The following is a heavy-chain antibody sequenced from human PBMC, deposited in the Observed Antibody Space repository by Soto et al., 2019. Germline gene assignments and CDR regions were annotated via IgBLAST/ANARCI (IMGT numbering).Heavy chain of an antibody. Sequence: QVQLVQSGAEVKKPGASVKVSCKASGYTFTSYDINWVRRATGQGLEWMGWMNPNSGNTGYAQNFQGRDTMTRNNSIRTAYKEQSSLRSEGTAVYYCASPGYCSGGSCYGWFDPWGQGILVTVSS. CDR3: ASPGYCSGGSCYGWFDP. D-gene: IGHD2-15*01. CDR2: MNPNSGNT. CDR1: GYTFTSYD. V-gene: IGHV1-8*01. J-gene: IGHJ5*02.